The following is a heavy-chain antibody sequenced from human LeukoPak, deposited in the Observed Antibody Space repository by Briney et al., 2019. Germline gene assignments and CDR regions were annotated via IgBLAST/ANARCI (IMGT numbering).Heavy chain of an antibody. CDR3: AKRSGEQDLYSGYDYGFGPCLDY. Sequence: PGGSLRLSCAASGISFRNYAMSWVRQAPGKGLEWVSAISGSGGSTYYADSVKGRFTISRDNSKNTLYLQMNSLRAEDTAVYYCAKRSGEQDLYSGYDYGFGPCLDYWGQGTLVTVSS. CDR2: ISGSGGST. J-gene: IGHJ4*02. CDR1: GISFRNYA. V-gene: IGHV3-23*01. D-gene: IGHD5-12*01.